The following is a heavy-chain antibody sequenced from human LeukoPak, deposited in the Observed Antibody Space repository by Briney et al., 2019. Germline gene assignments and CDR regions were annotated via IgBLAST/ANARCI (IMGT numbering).Heavy chain of an antibody. D-gene: IGHD2-8*01. J-gene: IGHJ5*02. V-gene: IGHV4-31*03. CDR3: AREVVMARVNWFDP. CDR1: GGSISSGGYY. Sequence: PSETLPLTCTVSGGSISSGGYYWSWIRQHPGKGLEWIGYIYYSGSTYYNPSLKSRVTISVDTSKNQFSLKLSSVTAADTAVYYCAREVVMARVNWFDPWGQGALVTVSS. CDR2: IYYSGST.